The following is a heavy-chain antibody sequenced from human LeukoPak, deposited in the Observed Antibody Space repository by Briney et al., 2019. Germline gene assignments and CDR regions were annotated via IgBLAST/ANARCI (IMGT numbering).Heavy chain of an antibody. J-gene: IGHJ4*02. CDR1: GFTVSHNY. CDR2: IYGGGST. V-gene: IGHV3-53*01. D-gene: IGHD4-17*01. Sequence: GGSLRLSCAASGFTVSHNYMSWVRQAPGKGLEWVSVIYGGGSTYYADSVKGRFTISRDNSKNTLYLQMNTLRAEDTAVYYCATRMVTTWAFDYWGQGTLVTVSS. CDR3: ATRMVTTWAFDY.